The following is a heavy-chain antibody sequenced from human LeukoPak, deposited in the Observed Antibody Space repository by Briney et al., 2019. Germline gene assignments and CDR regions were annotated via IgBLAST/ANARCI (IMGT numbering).Heavy chain of an antibody. CDR1: GYTFTSYG. CDR3: AGEIAVAGHRADGDAFDI. CDR2: INPSGGSA. Sequence: ASVKVSCKASGYTFTSYGISWVRQAPGQGLEWMGIINPSGGSANYAQKFQGRVTMTRDTSTSTLYMEVSSLRSEDTAVYYCAGEIAVAGHRADGDAFDIWGQGTMVTVSS. J-gene: IGHJ3*02. D-gene: IGHD6-19*01. V-gene: IGHV1-46*01.